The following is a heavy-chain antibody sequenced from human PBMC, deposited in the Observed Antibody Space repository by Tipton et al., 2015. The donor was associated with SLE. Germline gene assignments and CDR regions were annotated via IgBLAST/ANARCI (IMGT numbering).Heavy chain of an antibody. D-gene: IGHD4-17*01. CDR1: GFTFSSYA. Sequence: GSLRLSCAASGFTFSSYAMSWVRQAPGKGLEWVSAISGSGGSTYYADSVKGQFTISRDNAKNSLYLQMNSLRAEDTAVYYCARDGGTTVTNWGQGTLVTVSS. J-gene: IGHJ4*02. CDR3: ARDGGTTVTN. CDR2: ISGSGGST. V-gene: IGHV3-23*01.